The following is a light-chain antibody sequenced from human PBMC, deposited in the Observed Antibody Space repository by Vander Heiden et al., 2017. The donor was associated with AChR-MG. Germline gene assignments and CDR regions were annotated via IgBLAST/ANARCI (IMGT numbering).Light chain of an antibody. V-gene: IGLV2-14*01. CDR1: SSDVGGYNY. J-gene: IGLJ1*01. Sequence: QSALPQPASVSGSPGQSITISCTGTSSDVGGYNYVSWYQQHPGKAPKLMMYDVSNRPSGVSNRVSASKSGNNASTTISGLQAEDEADDYCSSYTGSSPVVFGTGTKVTVL. CDR3: SSYTGSSPVV. CDR2: DVS.